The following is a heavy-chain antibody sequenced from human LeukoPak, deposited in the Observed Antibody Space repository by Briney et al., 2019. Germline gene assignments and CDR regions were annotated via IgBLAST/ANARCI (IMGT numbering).Heavy chain of an antibody. V-gene: IGHV3-30-3*01. J-gene: IGHJ3*02. CDR2: ISYDGSNK. CDR1: GFTFSSYE. Sequence: PGRSLRLSCVASGFTFSSYEMHWVRQAPGKGLEWVAVISYDGSNKYYADSVKGRFTISRDNSKNTLYLQMNSLRAEDTAVYYCARGKTYDFWSGYLDAFDIWGQGTMVTVSS. D-gene: IGHD3-3*01. CDR3: ARGKTYDFWSGYLDAFDI.